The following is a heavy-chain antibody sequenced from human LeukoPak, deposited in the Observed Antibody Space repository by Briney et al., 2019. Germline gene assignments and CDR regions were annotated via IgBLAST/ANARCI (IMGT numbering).Heavy chain of an antibody. Sequence: SETLSLSCTVSGGSISNYYWNWLRQPPGKGLEWIGYIYYSGSTNYNPSLKSRVTISVDTSKNQFSLTLTSVTAADTAVYYCARDRSYYNGWFDPWGQGTLVTVSS. CDR3: ARDRSYYNGWFDP. V-gene: IGHV4-59*01. D-gene: IGHD3-10*01. J-gene: IGHJ5*02. CDR1: GGSISNYY. CDR2: IYYSGST.